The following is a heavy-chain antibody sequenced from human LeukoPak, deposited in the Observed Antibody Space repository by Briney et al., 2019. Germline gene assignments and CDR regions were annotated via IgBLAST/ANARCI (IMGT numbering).Heavy chain of an antibody. CDR3: ARTIDCSSTSCYIGGYYYYMDV. Sequence: ASVKVSCKASGYTFTSYDINWVRQATGQGLEWMGWMNPNSGNTGYAQKFQGRVTITRNTSISTAYMELSSLRSEDTAVYYCARTIDCSSTSCYIGGYYYYMDVWGKGTTVTVSS. CDR2: MNPNSGNT. CDR1: GYTFTSYD. V-gene: IGHV1-8*03. J-gene: IGHJ6*03. D-gene: IGHD2-2*02.